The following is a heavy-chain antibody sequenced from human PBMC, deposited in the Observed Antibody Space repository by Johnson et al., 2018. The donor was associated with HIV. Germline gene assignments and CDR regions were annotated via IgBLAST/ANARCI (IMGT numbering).Heavy chain of an antibody. D-gene: IGHD3-10*01. CDR2: ISGSGGST. V-gene: IGHV3-23*04. CDR1: EFTVSSNY. Sequence: VQLVESGGGLVQPGGSLRLSCAASEFTVSSNYMSWVRQAPGKGLEWVSAISGSGGSTYYADSVKGRFTISRDNSKNTLYLQMNSLRAEDTAVYYCASSYSESDAFDIWGQGTMVTVSS. CDR3: ASSYSESDAFDI. J-gene: IGHJ3*02.